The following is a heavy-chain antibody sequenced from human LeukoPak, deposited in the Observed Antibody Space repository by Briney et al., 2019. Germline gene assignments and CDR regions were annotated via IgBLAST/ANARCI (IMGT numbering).Heavy chain of an antibody. Sequence: PSQTLSLTCTVSGGSISSGSYYWSWIRQPAGKGLEWIGRIYTSGSTIYNPSLKSRVTISVDTSKNQLSLKLSSVTAADTAVYYCARSGDDYGDYSNAFDIWGQGTMVTVSS. J-gene: IGHJ3*02. CDR1: GGSISSGSYY. V-gene: IGHV4-61*02. D-gene: IGHD4-17*01. CDR2: IYTSGST. CDR3: ARSGDDYGDYSNAFDI.